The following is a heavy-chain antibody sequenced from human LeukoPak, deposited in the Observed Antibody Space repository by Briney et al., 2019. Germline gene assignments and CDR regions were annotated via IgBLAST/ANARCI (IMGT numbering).Heavy chain of an antibody. J-gene: IGHJ4*02. CDR2: ISAYNGNT. V-gene: IGHV1-18*01. Sequence: ASVKVSCKASGYTFTSYGISWVRQAPGQGLEWMGWISAYNGNTNYAQKLQGRVTMTRDTSTSTVYMELSSLRSEDTAVYYCARDQSGVITLYYFDYWGQGTLVTVSS. CDR3: ARDQSGVITLYYFDY. D-gene: IGHD3-22*01. CDR1: GYTFTSYG.